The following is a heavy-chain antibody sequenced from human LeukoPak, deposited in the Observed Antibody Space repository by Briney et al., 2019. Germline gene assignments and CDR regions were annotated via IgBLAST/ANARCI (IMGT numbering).Heavy chain of an antibody. CDR3: ARGVGAGTSYYFDY. J-gene: IGHJ4*02. Sequence: ASVKVSCKASGYTFTGYYMHWVRQAPGQGLEWMGWINPNSGGTNYAQKFQGRVTMTRDTSISAAYMELSRLRSDDTAVYYCARGVGAGTSYYFDYWGQGTLVTVSS. D-gene: IGHD6-19*01. CDR2: INPNSGGT. CDR1: GYTFTGYY. V-gene: IGHV1-2*02.